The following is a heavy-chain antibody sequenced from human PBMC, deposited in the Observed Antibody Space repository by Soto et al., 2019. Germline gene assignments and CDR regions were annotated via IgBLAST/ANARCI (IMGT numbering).Heavy chain of an antibody. Sequence: EVRLVQSGGGLVQPGGSLRLSCAASLFIVSYNYMSWVRQAPGKRLEWVSLIYSGGGTDYAESVKGRFTISRDNSKNTLYLQMNSLKAEDTGIYYCATRMTTAPYWGQGTVVTVSS. CDR2: IYSGGGT. CDR1: LFIVSYNY. J-gene: IGHJ4*02. D-gene: IGHD4-17*01. V-gene: IGHV3-66*01. CDR3: ATRMTTAPY.